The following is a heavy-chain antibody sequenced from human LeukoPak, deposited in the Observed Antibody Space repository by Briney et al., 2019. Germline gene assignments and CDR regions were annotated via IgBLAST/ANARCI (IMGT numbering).Heavy chain of an antibody. CDR1: RYTFTGYY. D-gene: IGHD1-26*01. CDR2: INPHSGDT. V-gene: IGHV1-2*02. J-gene: IGHJ4*02. CDR3: ATRPSGSYYLSFDY. Sequence: ASVKVSCKASRYTFTGYYMHWVRQAPGQGLEWMGWINPHSGDTNYAQKFQGRVTITADESTSTAYMELSSLRSEDTAVYYCATRPSGSYYLSFDYWGQGTLVTVSS.